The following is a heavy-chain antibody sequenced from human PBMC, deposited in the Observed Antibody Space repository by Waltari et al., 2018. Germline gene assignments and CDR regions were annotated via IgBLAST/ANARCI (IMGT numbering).Heavy chain of an antibody. CDR3: ARDRGDIVVVPAAPSHFDY. J-gene: IGHJ4*02. CDR1: GGSISSSSYY. V-gene: IGHV4-39*07. Sequence: QLQLQESGPGLVKPSETLSLTCTVSGGSISSSSYYWGWIRQPPGKGLEWIGSIYYSGSPYSNPSLKIRVTISVDTSKNQFSLKLSSVTAADTAVYYCARDRGDIVVVPAAPSHFDYWGQGTLVTVSS. D-gene: IGHD2-2*01. CDR2: IYYSGSP.